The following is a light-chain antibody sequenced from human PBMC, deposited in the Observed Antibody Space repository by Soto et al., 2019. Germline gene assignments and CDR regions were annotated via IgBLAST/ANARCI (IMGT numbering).Light chain of an antibody. J-gene: IGLJ1*01. CDR1: KLGDKY. CDR3: QAWDSSTHYV. V-gene: IGLV3-1*01. CDR2: EDN. Sequence: SYELTQPPSVSVSPGQTASITCSGNKLGDKYVCWYQQKPGQSPVLVIYEDNKRPSGIPERFSGSNSGNTATLTISGTQAMDEADYYCQAWDSSTHYVFGTGTKVTVL.